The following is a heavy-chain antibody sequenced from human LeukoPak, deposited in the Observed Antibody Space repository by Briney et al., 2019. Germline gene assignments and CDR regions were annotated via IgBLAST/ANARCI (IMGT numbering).Heavy chain of an antibody. CDR3: ARIFYGSGSYALDY. V-gene: IGHV3-23*01. J-gene: IGHJ4*02. Sequence: GGSLRLSCAASGFTFSSYAMHWVRQAPGKGLEWVSAISGSGGSTYYADSVKGRFTISRDNTKNSLYLQMNSLRAEDTAVYYCARIFYGSGSYALDYWGQGTLVTVSS. D-gene: IGHD3-10*01. CDR1: GFTFSSYA. CDR2: ISGSGGST.